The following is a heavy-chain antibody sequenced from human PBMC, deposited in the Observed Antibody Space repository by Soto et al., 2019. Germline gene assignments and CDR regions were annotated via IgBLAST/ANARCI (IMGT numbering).Heavy chain of an antibody. V-gene: IGHV3-48*03. CDR1: GFTFSSHG. Sequence: PGGSLRLSCAASGFTFSSHGMNWVRQAPGKGLEWVLYISSSGNTIYYADSVKGRFTSSRDNAKNSMYLQMNSLRAEDTAVYYCATGCSYGYHFDSWGQGTLVTVSS. CDR3: ATGCSYGYHFDS. J-gene: IGHJ4*02. D-gene: IGHD5-18*01. CDR2: ISSSGNTI.